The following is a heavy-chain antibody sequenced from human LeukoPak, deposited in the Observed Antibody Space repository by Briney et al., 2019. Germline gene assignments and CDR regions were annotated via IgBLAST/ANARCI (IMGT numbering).Heavy chain of an antibody. D-gene: IGHD7-27*01. J-gene: IGHJ5*02. Sequence: ASVKVSCKASGYTFTTYGISWVRQAPGQGLEWMGWINPNSGGTNYAQKFQGRVTMTRDTSISTAYMELSRLRSDDTAVYYCARVDGGSLLTGEYWFDPWGQGTLVTVSS. CDR1: GYTFTTYG. V-gene: IGHV1-2*02. CDR2: INPNSGGT. CDR3: ARVDGGSLLTGEYWFDP.